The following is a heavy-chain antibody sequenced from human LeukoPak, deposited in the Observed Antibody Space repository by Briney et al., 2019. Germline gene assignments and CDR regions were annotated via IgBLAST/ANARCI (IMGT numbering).Heavy chain of an antibody. CDR3: AKATGSDVDTAMDP. CDR2: ISWNSGSI. D-gene: IGHD5-18*01. J-gene: IGHJ5*02. CDR1: GFTFDDYA. V-gene: IGHV3-9*03. Sequence: PGRSLRLSCAASGFTFDDYAMHWVRQAPGGGLEWVSGISWNSGSIGYADSVKGRFTISRDNAKNTLYLQINSLRGEDMALYYCAKATGSDVDTAMDPWGQGTLVTVSS.